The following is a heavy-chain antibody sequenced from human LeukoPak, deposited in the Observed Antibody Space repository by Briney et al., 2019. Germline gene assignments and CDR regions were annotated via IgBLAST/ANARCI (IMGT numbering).Heavy chain of an antibody. Sequence: ASVRVSSTPSGYTFTTYGISWGRQAPGQGLEWMGWINTYNGNANSAQTFQDRVTMTRDTSTSTAYMDLRRLRSDDTAVYYCARDCNSGNCYSDSWGQGTLVTVSS. J-gene: IGHJ4*02. CDR2: INTYNGNA. CDR1: GYTFTTYG. V-gene: IGHV1-18*01. D-gene: IGHD2/OR15-2a*01. CDR3: ARDCNSGNCYSDS.